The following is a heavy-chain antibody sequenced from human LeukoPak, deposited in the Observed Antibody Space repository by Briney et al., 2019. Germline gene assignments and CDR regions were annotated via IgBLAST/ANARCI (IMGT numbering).Heavy chain of an antibody. V-gene: IGHV3-48*04. CDR2: ISSSGSTI. CDR1: GFTFSSYS. D-gene: IGHD1-26*01. J-gene: IGHJ4*02. CDR3: ARDSGAIDFDY. Sequence: GGSLRLSCAASGFTFSSYSMNWVRQAPGKGLEWVSYISSSGSTIYYADSVKGRFTISRDNAKNSLYLQMNSLRAEDTAVYYCARDSGAIDFDYWGQGTLVTVSS.